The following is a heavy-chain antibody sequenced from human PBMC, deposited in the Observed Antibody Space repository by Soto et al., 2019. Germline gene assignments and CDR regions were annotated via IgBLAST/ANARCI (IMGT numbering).Heavy chain of an antibody. V-gene: IGHV3-30*14. CDR1: GVTFRGYA. D-gene: IGHD3-9*01. CDR2: ISDDGSKT. J-gene: IGHJ4*02. CDR3: ERDYQLTYYFDD. Sequence: PGGSLRLSCAGSGVTFRGYAVHWVRQTPGKGLEWVTVISDDGSKTYYADSVKGRLSVSRDDSTNMVFLQMSSLRSEDTAVYHCERDYQLTYYFDDWGPGTPVTVSS.